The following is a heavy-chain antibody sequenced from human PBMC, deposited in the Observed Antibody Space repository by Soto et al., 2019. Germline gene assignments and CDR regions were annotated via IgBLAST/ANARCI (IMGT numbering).Heavy chain of an antibody. CDR1: GYKFIDFH. CDR2: INPHSGGT. J-gene: IGHJ3*01. CDR3: ARDVAPLGDDRFDF. D-gene: IGHD2-21*01. Sequence: QVQLVQSGAELRKPGASVKVSCETSGYKFIDFHIHWVRQAPGQGLEWMGWINPHSGGTNYAQAFPGRVTRTSDPSITTANMELKRLTSDAPAVYSCARDVAPLGDDRFDFWGQGPMVTVSS. V-gene: IGHV1-2*02.